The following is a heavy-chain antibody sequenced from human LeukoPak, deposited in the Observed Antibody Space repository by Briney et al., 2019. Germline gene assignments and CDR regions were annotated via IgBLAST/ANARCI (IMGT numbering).Heavy chain of an antibody. CDR3: ARQRGSGCLDY. V-gene: IGHV3-7*01. D-gene: IGHD6-19*01. J-gene: IGHJ4*02. CDR2: IKQDGSET. CDR1: RFTLSNYW. Sequence: PGGSLRLSCAASRFTLSNYWMSWVRQAPGKGLEWVANIKQDGSETYYVDFVKGRFTISRDNAKNSLSLQMNSLRAEDTAVYYCARQRGSGCLDYWGQGTLVTVSS.